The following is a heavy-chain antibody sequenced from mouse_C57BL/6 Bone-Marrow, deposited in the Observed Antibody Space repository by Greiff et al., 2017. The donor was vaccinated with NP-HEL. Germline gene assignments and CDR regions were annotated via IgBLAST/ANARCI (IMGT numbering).Heavy chain of an antibody. J-gene: IGHJ2*01. CDR2: INPNNGGT. CDR1: GYTFTDYY. Sequence: VQLQQSGPELVKPGASVKISCKASGYTFTDYYMNWVKQSPGKSLEWIGDINPNNGGTSYNQKFKGKATLTVDKSSSTAYMELRSLTSEDSAVYYCARTHTTVVAEDYWGQGTTLTVSS. CDR3: ARTHTTVVAEDY. D-gene: IGHD1-1*01. V-gene: IGHV1-26*01.